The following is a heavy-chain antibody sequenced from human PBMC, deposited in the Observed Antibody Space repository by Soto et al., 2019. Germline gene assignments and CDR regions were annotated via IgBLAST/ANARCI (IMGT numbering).Heavy chain of an antibody. V-gene: IGHV3-74*01. CDR3: TSASVADAFDI. J-gene: IGHJ3*02. CDR1: GFTFSDYW. D-gene: IGHD2-21*01. Sequence: QLVQSGGGLVQPGGSLRLSCAASGFTFSDYWMHWVRQAPGKGLVWVSRLNGDGYTTSYADSVKGRFTISRDNAKNTLYLQMNSLRVEDTAVYYCTSASVADAFDIWAKGQRSPSLQ. CDR2: LNGDGYTT.